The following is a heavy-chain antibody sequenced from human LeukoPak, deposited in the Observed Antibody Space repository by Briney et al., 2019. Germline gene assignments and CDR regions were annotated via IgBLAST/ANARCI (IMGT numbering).Heavy chain of an antibody. CDR1: GFTFSSYA. D-gene: IGHD3-16*02. CDR3: ARGFSCDYVWGSYRLDY. V-gene: IGHV3-30-3*01. CDR2: ISYDGSNK. J-gene: IGHJ4*02. Sequence: GGSLRLSCAASGFTFSSYAMHWVRQAPGKGLEWVAVISYDGSNKYYADSVKGRFTISRDNSKNTLYLQMNSLRAEDTAVYYCARGFSCDYVWGSYRLDYWGQGTLVTVSS.